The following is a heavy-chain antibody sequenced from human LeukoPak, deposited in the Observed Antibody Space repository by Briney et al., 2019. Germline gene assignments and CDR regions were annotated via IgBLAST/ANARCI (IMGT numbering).Heavy chain of an antibody. D-gene: IGHD3-9*01. J-gene: IGHJ4*02. CDR2: IVVGSGNT. V-gene: IGHV1-58*01. CDR3: AADPTYYDILTGYYSFDY. CDR1: GFTFTSSA. Sequence: SVKVSCKASGFTFTSSAVQWVRQARGQRLEWIGWIVVGSGNTNYAQKFHERVTITRDMSTSTAYMELSSLRSEDTAVYYCAADPTYYDILTGYYSFDYWGQGTLVTVSS.